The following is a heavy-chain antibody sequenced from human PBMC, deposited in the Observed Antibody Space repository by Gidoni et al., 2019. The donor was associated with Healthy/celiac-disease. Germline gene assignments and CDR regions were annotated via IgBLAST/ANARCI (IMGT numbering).Heavy chain of an antibody. Sequence: QLQLQESGPGLVKPSETLSLTCTVSAGSISSSSYYWGWIRQPPGKGLEGIGSIYYSGRTYYNPSLKSGVTISVDTSKNQFSLKLSSVTAADTAVYYCASRYCRSTSCYRDYYYYGMDVWGQGTTVTVSS. CDR2: IYYSGRT. J-gene: IGHJ6*02. CDR3: ASRYCRSTSCYRDYYYYGMDV. V-gene: IGHV4-39*01. CDR1: AGSISSSSYY. D-gene: IGHD2-2*01.